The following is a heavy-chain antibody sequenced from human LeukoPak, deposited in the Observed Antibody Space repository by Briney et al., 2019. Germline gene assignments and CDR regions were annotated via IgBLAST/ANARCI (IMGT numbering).Heavy chain of an antibody. J-gene: IGHJ3*02. V-gene: IGHV3-21*01. CDR2: ISSSSSYI. CDR1: GFTFSSYS. D-gene: IGHD6-19*01. CDR3: ARDTPRGGWPFDAFDI. Sequence: GSLRLSCAASGFTFSSYSMNWVRQAPGKGLEWVSSISSSSSYIYYADSVKGRFTISRDNAKNSLYLQMNSLRAEDTAVYYCARDTPRGGWPFDAFDIWGQGTMVTVSS.